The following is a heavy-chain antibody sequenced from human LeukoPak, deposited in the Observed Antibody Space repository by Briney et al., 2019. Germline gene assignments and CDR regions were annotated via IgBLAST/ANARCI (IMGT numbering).Heavy chain of an antibody. CDR1: GYTFTSYG. J-gene: IGHJ4*02. D-gene: IGHD3-22*01. Sequence: ASVKVSCKASGYTFTSYGISWVRQAPGQGLEWMGWISAYNGNTNYAQKLQGRVTMTTDTSTSTAYMELRSLRSDDTAVYYCARDRTMIVMDPTREFDYWGQGTLVTVSS. V-gene: IGHV1-18*01. CDR2: ISAYNGNT. CDR3: ARDRTMIVMDPTREFDY.